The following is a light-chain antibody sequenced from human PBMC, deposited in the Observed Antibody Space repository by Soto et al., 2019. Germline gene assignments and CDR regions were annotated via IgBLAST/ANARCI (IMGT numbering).Light chain of an antibody. V-gene: IGKV1-39*01. CDR1: QSISKF. J-gene: IGKJ5*01. Sequence: DIQMTQSPSSLSASVGDRVSISCRASQSISKFLNWYHQKPGKAPKLLIYGASSSQSGVPSRFSGSGSGTDFTLTISSLQPEDFATYYCQQSYSSPITFGQGTRLEIK. CDR2: GAS. CDR3: QQSYSSPIT.